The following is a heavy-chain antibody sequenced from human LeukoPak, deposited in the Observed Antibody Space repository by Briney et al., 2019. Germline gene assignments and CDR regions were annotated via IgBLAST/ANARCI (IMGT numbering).Heavy chain of an antibody. V-gene: IGHV3-66*01. CDR1: GFTVSSND. CDR3: ARDPDSDGYDY. CDR2: IHSGDST. Sequence: GGTLTLSCTVSGFTVSSNDLNWGRMPPRKGLDWVSVIHSGDSTYYADSVNGRFRISRDNSKTTQYLQMNSLRAEDTGVYYCARDPDSDGYDYWGQGTLVTVSA. J-gene: IGHJ4*02. D-gene: IGHD5-18*01.